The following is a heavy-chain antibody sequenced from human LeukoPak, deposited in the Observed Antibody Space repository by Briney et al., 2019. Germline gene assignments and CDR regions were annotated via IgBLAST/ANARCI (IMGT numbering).Heavy chain of an antibody. CDR1: GFTFSSYA. Sequence: TGGSLRLSCAASGFTFSSYAMSWVRQAPGKGLEWVSAISGSGGSTYYADSVKGRFTISRDNSKNTLYLQMNSLRAEDTAVYYCAKDFRDGYNHPSYYFDSWGQGTLVTVSS. V-gene: IGHV3-23*01. CDR2: ISGSGGST. J-gene: IGHJ4*02. D-gene: IGHD5-12*01. CDR3: AKDFRDGYNHPSYYFDS.